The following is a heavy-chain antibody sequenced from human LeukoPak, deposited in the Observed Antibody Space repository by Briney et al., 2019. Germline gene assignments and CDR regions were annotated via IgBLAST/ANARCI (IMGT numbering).Heavy chain of an antibody. D-gene: IGHD4-11*01. CDR3: ATYSILNAREFRY. Sequence: GGSLRLSCVASGLTFSSYSMNWVRQAPGKGLEWVSYISSSSSTIYYADSVKGRFTISRDNAKNSVYLQMNSLGADDTAVYYCATYSILNAREFRYWGQGTLVTVTS. V-gene: IGHV3-48*04. CDR2: ISSSSSTI. CDR1: GLTFSSYS. J-gene: IGHJ1*01.